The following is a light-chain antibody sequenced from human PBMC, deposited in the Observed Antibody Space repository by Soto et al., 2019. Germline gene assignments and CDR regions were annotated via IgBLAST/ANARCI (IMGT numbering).Light chain of an antibody. CDR2: HVS. V-gene: IGLV2-14*01. J-gene: IGLJ1*01. Sequence: QSALAQPPSASGSPGQAVTISCTGRSSDVGGYNYVSWYQQHPAKVPKLMIYHVSNRPSGVSDRFSGSKSGNTASLTISGLQAEDEGDYYCYSYTTSSTYVFGTGTKVTVL. CDR1: SSDVGGYNY. CDR3: YSYTTSSTYV.